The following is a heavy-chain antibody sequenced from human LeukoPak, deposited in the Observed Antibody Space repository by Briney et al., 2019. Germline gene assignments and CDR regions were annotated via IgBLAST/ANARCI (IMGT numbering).Heavy chain of an antibody. D-gene: IGHD6-19*01. Sequence: PGGSLRLSCAASGFTFSSYAMSWVRQAPGKGLEWVANIKQDGSEKYYVDSVKGRFTISRDNAKNSLYLQMNSLRAEDTAVYYCARAIRSSGWYRYTVGYWGQGTLVTVSS. J-gene: IGHJ4*02. CDR3: ARAIRSSGWYRYTVGY. CDR2: IKQDGSEK. V-gene: IGHV3-7*01. CDR1: GFTFSSYA.